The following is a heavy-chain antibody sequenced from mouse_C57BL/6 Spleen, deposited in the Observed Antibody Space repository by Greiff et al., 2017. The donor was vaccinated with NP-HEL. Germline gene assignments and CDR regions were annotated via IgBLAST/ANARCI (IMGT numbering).Heavy chain of an antibody. Sequence: QVQLKESGPGLVAPSQSLSITCTVSGFSLTSYGVHWVRQPPGKGLEWLVVIWSDGSTTYNSAPKSRMSISKDNSKSQVFLKMNSLQTDDTAMYYCARQDGSSYWYFDVWGTGTTVTVSS. CDR2: IWSDGST. V-gene: IGHV2-6-1*01. J-gene: IGHJ1*03. CDR1: GFSLTSYG. D-gene: IGHD1-1*01. CDR3: ARQDGSSYWYFDV.